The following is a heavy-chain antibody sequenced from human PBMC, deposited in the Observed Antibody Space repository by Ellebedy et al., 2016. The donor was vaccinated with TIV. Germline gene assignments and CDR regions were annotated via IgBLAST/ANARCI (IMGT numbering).Heavy chain of an antibody. D-gene: IGHD2-2*01. CDR1: GYTFTGYY. CDR3: ARDISRYNWFDP. Sequence: ASVKVSXKASGYTFTGYYMHWVRQAPGQGLEWMGWINPNSGGTNYAQKFQGRVTMTRDTSISTAYMELSRLRSDDTAVYYCARDISRYNWFDPWGQGTLVTVSS. CDR2: INPNSGGT. V-gene: IGHV1-2*02. J-gene: IGHJ5*02.